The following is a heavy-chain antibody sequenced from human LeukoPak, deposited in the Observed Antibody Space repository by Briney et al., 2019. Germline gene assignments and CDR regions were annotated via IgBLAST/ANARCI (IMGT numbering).Heavy chain of an antibody. D-gene: IGHD5-24*01. Sequence: GGSLRLSCAASGFTFSNYWMHWVRQAPGKGLVWVSRINSDGSTTTYEDSVKGRFTISRDNAKNTLYLQMNSLRAEDTAVYYCARSRVEMATSLLDYWGQGTLVTVSS. CDR2: INSDGSTT. CDR3: ARSRVEMATSLLDY. V-gene: IGHV3-74*01. CDR1: GFTFSNYW. J-gene: IGHJ4*02.